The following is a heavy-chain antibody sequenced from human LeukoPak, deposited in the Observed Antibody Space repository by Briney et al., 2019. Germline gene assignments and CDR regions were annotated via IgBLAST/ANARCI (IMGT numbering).Heavy chain of an antibody. CDR2: IYVDGSST. J-gene: IGHJ5*01. CDR3: ARSDWFDF. CDR1: GFTLCNYW. Sequence: GGSLRLSCAASGFTLCNYWMHWVRQAPGKGLVWVSRIYVDGSSTTYADSVKGRFIISRDNAKNTLYLQLNSLRDEDTAVYYCARSDWFDFWGQGTLVTVSS. V-gene: IGHV3-74*03.